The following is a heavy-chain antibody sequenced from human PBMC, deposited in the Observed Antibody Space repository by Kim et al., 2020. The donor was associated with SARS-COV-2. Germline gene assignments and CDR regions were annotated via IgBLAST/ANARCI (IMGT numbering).Heavy chain of an antibody. V-gene: IGHV3-23*01. CDR3: ATDQNDRWFVDFDY. J-gene: IGHJ4*02. D-gene: IGHD1-1*01. Sequence: YADSVKGRFTISRDNSKTTMSLHMSSLRAEDTAVYYCATDQNDRWFVDFDYWGQGTLVTVSS.